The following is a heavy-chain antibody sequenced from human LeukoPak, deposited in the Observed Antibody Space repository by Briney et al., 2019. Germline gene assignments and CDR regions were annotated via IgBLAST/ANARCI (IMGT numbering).Heavy chain of an antibody. V-gene: IGHV3-7*01. CDR1: GFSFSTFW. J-gene: IGHJ5*02. CDR2: IKGDGSEK. Sequence: QPGGSLRLSCVTSGFSFSTFWMNWVRQAPGKGLEWVANIKGDGSEKYYVDSVKGRFTISRDNAKNSLYLQMNSLRAEDTAVYYCRKGHYYSYAWDQGTLVTVSS. D-gene: IGHD1-26*01. CDR3: RKGHYYSYA.